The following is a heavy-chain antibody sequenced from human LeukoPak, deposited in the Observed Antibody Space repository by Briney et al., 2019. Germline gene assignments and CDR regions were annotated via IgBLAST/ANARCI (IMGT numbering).Heavy chain of an antibody. Sequence: PSETLSLTCTVSGGSISNHYWSWIRQPPGKGPEWVGYIYYGGSTKYNPSLKSRVTISVDTSKKQFSLKLTSVTAADTAVYYCAREVHYGSSWYFDYWGQGTLVTVSS. J-gene: IGHJ4*02. CDR1: GGSISNHY. CDR2: IYYGGST. CDR3: AREVHYGSSWYFDY. D-gene: IGHD6-13*01. V-gene: IGHV4-59*11.